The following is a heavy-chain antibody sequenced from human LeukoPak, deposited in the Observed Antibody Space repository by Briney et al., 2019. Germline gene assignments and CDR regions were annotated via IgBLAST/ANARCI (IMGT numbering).Heavy chain of an antibody. J-gene: IGHJ4*02. D-gene: IGHD1/OR15-1a*01. CDR3: ARDNNGDY. V-gene: IGHV3-74*01. Sequence: GGSLRLSCAASGFSFSDYAMSWVRQAPGKGLVWVSRIKSDGSSTSYADSVKGRFTISRDNAKNTLYLQMNSLRAEDMAVYYCARDNNGDYWGQGTLVTVSS. CDR1: GFSFSDYA. CDR2: IKSDGSST.